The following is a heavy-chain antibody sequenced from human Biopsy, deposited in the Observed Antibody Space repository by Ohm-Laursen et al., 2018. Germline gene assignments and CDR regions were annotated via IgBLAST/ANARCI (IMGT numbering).Heavy chain of an antibody. V-gene: IGHV1-2*02. CDR3: AIDRMTDVFGGPTRTDVFDS. D-gene: IGHD3-10*01. J-gene: IGHJ4*02. Sequence: ASVKVSCKASGYTFTDYYIHWVRQSPGQGLEWMGWINPNSGATNSAQKFRDRVTLTRDTSISAVYIDLRRLKSDDAAIYYCAIDRMTDVFGGPTRTDVFDSWGQGTPVTVSS. CDR1: GYTFTDYY. CDR2: INPNSGAT.